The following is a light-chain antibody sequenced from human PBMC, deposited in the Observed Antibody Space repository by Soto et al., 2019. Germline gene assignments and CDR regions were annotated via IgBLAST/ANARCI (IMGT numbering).Light chain of an antibody. CDR1: QSISSY. J-gene: IGKJ5*01. Sequence: DIQMTQSPSSLSASVGGRVTITCRASQSISSYLNWYQQKPGKAPKLLIYAASNLQSGVPSRFSGSGSGTDFTLTISSLQPDDFATYYCQQSYSTPRITFGQGTRLEIK. CDR3: QQSYSTPRIT. V-gene: IGKV1-39*01. CDR2: AAS.